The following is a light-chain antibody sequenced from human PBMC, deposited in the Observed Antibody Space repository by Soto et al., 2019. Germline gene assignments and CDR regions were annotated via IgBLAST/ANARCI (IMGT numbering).Light chain of an antibody. J-gene: IGLJ1*01. Sequence: QSALTQPASVSGSPGQSITISCTGSSSDVGSYNLVSCYQQFPGKAPRLMIYEVSKRPSGVSNRFSGSKSGNTASLTIAGLQAEDEADYYCCSYTPSSTFPYLFGTGTKLPVL. CDR1: SSDVGSYNL. CDR3: CSYTPSSTFPYL. CDR2: EVS. V-gene: IGLV2-23*02.